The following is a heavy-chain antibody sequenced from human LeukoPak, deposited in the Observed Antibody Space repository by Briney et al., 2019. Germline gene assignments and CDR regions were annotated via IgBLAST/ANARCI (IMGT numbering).Heavy chain of an antibody. CDR2: IYYSGST. CDR3: ARSYYYGSGSYKKKKSDAFDI. Sequence: KPSETLSLTCTVSGGSISSYYWSWIRQPPGKGLEWIGYIYYSGSTNYNPSLKSRVTISVDTSKNQFSLKLSSVTAADTAVYYCARSYYYGSGSYKKKKSDAFDIWGQGTMVTVSS. J-gene: IGHJ3*02. D-gene: IGHD3-10*01. CDR1: GGSISSYY. V-gene: IGHV4-59*01.